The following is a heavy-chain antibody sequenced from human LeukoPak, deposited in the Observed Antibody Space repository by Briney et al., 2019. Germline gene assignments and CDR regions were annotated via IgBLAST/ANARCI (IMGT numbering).Heavy chain of an antibody. V-gene: IGHV4-39*07. CDR2: IYYSGST. CDR3: ARLDMTAMPFDY. Sequence: SETLSLTCTVSGGSISSSSYYWGWIRQPPGKGLEWIGSIYYSGSTYYNPSLKSRVTISVDTSKNQFSLKLSSVTAADTAVYYCARLDMTAMPFDYWGRGTLVTVSS. CDR1: GGSISSSSYY. D-gene: IGHD5-18*01. J-gene: IGHJ4*02.